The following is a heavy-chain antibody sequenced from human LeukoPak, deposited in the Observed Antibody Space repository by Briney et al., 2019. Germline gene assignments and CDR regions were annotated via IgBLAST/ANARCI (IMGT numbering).Heavy chain of an antibody. D-gene: IGHD2-21*01. V-gene: IGHV3-23*01. CDR3: AKDREGIVVVIGD. Sequence: GGSLRLXCAASGFTFSSYAMSWVRQAPGKGLEWGSAISGRGGSNYYADSVKGRITIAKDKCNNTLELQMISPMAEETAVYYCAKDREGIVVVIGDWGQGTLVTVSS. CDR1: GFTFSSYA. CDR2: ISGRGGSN. J-gene: IGHJ4*02.